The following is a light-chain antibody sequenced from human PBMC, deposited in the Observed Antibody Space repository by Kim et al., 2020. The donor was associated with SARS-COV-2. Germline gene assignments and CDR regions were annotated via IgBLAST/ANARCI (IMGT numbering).Light chain of an antibody. CDR2: DVS. V-gene: IGLV2-14*04. J-gene: IGLJ3*02. Sequence: GQSITISCTGSSSDVGGYKYVSWHQQHPGKAPKFMIYDVSKRPSGVSNRFSGSKSGNTASLTISGLQAEDEADYYCGSYTSSNTWVFGGGTQLTVL. CDR3: GSYTSSNTWV. CDR1: SSDVGGYKY.